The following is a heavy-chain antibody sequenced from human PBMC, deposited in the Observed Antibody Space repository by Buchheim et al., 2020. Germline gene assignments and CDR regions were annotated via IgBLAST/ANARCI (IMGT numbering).Heavy chain of an antibody. CDR3: AGGGTYGSGSYPYYYYGMDV. CDR1: GGTFSSYA. CDR2: IIPIFGTA. V-gene: IGHV1-69*01. D-gene: IGHD3-10*01. Sequence: QVQLVQSGAEVKKPGSSVKVSCKASGGTFSSYAISWVRQAPGQGLEWMGGIIPIFGTANYAKKFRGRLPITADESTSTAYVELSSLRSEDTAVYYCAGGGTYGSGSYPYYYYGMDVWGQGTT. J-gene: IGHJ6*02.